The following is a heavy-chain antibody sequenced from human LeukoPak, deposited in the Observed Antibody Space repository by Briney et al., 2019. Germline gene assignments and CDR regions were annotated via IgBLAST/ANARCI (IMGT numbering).Heavy chain of an antibody. CDR2: ISSSGSTI. J-gene: IGHJ4*02. V-gene: IGHV3-48*03. CDR1: GFTFSSYE. D-gene: IGHD4-17*01. CDR3: ARGTTVTKIDY. Sequence: GGSLRLSCAASGFTFSSYEMNWVRQAPGKGLEWVSYISSSGSTIYYADSVKGRFTTSRDNAKNSLYLQMNSLRAEDTAVYYCARGTTVTKIDYWGQGTLVTVSS.